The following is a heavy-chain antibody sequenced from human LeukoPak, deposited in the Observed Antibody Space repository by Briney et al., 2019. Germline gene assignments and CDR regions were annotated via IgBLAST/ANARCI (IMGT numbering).Heavy chain of an antibody. CDR3: AKPKGYSYGYLASYFDY. CDR2: ISGSGGST. D-gene: IGHD5-18*01. J-gene: IGHJ4*02. V-gene: IGHV3-23*01. Sequence: GGSLRLSCAASGFTFSSYAMSWVRQAPGKGLEWVSAISGSGGSTYYADSVKGRFTISRDNSKNTLYLQMNSLRAEDTAVYYCAKPKGYSYGYLASYFDYWGQGTLVTVSS. CDR1: GFTFSSYA.